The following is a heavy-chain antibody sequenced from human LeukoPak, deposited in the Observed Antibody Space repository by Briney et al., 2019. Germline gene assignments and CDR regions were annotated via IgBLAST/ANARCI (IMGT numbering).Heavy chain of an antibody. CDR3: ARDGYNYYMVV. V-gene: IGHV3-74*01. Sequence: PGGSLRLSCAASGFTFSSYWMHWVRQAPGKGLMWVSRINSDGSSTSYADSVKGRFTISRDNAKNTLYLQMNSLRAEDTAVYHCARDGYNYYMVVWGKGTTVTVSS. J-gene: IGHJ6*03. CDR2: INSDGSST. CDR1: GFTFSSYW.